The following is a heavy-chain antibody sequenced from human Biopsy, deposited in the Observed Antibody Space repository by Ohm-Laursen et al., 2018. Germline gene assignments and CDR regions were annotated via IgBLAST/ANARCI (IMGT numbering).Heavy chain of an antibody. V-gene: IGHV4-34*01. D-gene: IGHD3-10*01. Sequence: SETLSLTCAVYGGSFSGYYWSWICQTPGKGLEWIGEINHSGSTNYKPSLDSRVAISADTSKNQFSLNLYSVTAADTAVYFCARGLPRIAPMVRGRRTWFDPWGQGTLVTVSS. CDR1: GGSFSGYY. CDR2: INHSGST. CDR3: ARGLPRIAPMVRGRRTWFDP. J-gene: IGHJ5*02.